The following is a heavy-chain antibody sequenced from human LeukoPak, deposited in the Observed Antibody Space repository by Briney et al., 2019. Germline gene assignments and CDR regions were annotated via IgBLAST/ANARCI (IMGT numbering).Heavy chain of an antibody. CDR2: IYYSGST. J-gene: IGHJ4*02. D-gene: IGHD3-9*01. CDR1: GGSISSYY. V-gene: IGHV4-59*08. CDR3: ARPSYYDILTGPFDY. Sequence: SETLSLTCTVSGGSISSYYWSWIRQPPGKGLEWIGYIYYSGSTNYNPSLKSRVTISVDTSKNQFSLKLSSVTAADTAVYYCARPSYYDILTGPFDYWGQGTLVTVSS.